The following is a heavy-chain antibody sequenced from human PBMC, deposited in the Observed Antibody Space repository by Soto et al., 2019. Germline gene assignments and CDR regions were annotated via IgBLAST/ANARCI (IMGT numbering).Heavy chain of an antibody. CDR3: VRTIQPGTTTYFDY. Sequence: GGSLRLSCAVSGFTFSGYAMHWVRQAPGKGLEWVAVIWYDGNNKYYADSVKGRFTISRDNSKNTLFLQMSSLKTEDTALYYCVRTIQPGTTTYFDYWGQGKLVTVSS. D-gene: IGHD1-1*01. V-gene: IGHV3-33*01. CDR2: IWYDGNNK. J-gene: IGHJ4*02. CDR1: GFTFSGYA.